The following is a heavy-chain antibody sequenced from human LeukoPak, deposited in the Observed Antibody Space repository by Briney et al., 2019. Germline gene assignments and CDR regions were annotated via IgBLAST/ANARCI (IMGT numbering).Heavy chain of an antibody. J-gene: IGHJ4*02. D-gene: IGHD3-22*01. V-gene: IGHV4-61*02. CDR1: GGSISSGSYY. CDR2: IYTSGST. CDR3: ARSGPLSTYYYDSSGYLADY. Sequence: SETLSLTCTVSGGSISSGSYYWSWIRQPAGKGLEWIGRIYTSGSTNYNPSLKSRVTMSVDTSKDQFSLKLSSVTAADTAVYYCARSGPLSTYYYDSSGYLADYWGQGTLVTVSS.